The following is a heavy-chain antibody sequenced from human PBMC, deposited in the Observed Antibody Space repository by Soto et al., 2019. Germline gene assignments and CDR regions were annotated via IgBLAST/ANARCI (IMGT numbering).Heavy chain of an antibody. CDR3: PRGVRLLRGSFDP. D-gene: IGHD2-21*01. V-gene: IGHV4-34*01. CDR1: GGSFSDTY. CDR2: INHNTNT. J-gene: IGHJ5*02. Sequence: QVHLQQWGAGLLKPSETLSLTCAVYGGSFSDTYWNWFRQPPGKGLEWIGEINHNTNTIYNPSLTSRVTISVDTSKNHFPLKLSSVTAADTAVYYCPRGVRLLRGSFDPWGQGTLVTVSS.